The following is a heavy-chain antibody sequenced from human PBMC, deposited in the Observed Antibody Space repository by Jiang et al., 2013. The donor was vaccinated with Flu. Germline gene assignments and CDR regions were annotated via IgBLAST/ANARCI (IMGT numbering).Heavy chain of an antibody. V-gene: IGHV1-3*04. CDR2: INTGTGNT. Sequence: KASGYTITSYAMHWVRQAPGQRLEWMGWINTGTGNTKYSQKFQGRVTITRDTSASTAYMELSSLTSEDTAVYYCARGLPVGWCSSTSCLDAFDIWGQGTMVTVSS. CDR3: ARGLPVGWCSSTSCLDAFDI. D-gene: IGHD2-2*01. CDR1: GYTITSYA. J-gene: IGHJ3*02.